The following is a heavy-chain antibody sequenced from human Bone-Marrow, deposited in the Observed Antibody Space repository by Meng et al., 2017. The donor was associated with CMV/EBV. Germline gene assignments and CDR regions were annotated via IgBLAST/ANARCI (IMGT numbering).Heavy chain of an antibody. Sequence: GESLKISCAASGFTFSSYGMHWVRQAPGKGLEWVAVIWYDGSNKYYADSVKGRFTISRDKSKNTLYLQMNSLRAEDTAVYYCAKGDDFWSGYWYYYYYYGMDVWGQGTTVTVSS. CDR3: AKGDDFWSGYWYYYYYYGMDV. CDR1: GFTFSSYG. CDR2: IWYDGSNK. J-gene: IGHJ6*02. V-gene: IGHV3-33*03. D-gene: IGHD3-3*01.